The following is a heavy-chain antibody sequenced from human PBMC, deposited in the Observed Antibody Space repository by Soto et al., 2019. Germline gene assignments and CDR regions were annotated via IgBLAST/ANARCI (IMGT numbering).Heavy chain of an antibody. CDR1: GFTFSSYS. J-gene: IGHJ4*02. V-gene: IGHV3-21*01. CDR2: ITSSSSDI. D-gene: IGHD2-15*01. CDR3: ARRGYCSGGSCYYFDY. Sequence: PGGSLRLSCAASGFTFSSYSMNWVRQAPGKGLEWVSSITSSSSDIYYADSVKGRFTIPRDNAKNSLFLQMNSLRAEDTAVYYCARRGYCSGGSCYYFDYWGQGTLVTVSS.